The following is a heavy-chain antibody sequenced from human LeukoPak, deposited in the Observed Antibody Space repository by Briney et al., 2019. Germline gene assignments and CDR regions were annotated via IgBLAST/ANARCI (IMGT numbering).Heavy chain of an antibody. V-gene: IGHV3-23*01. CDR1: GFTFSRYA. CDR2: VSGSGGST. D-gene: IGHD3-10*01. CDR3: AKRMIRGVNHDAFDL. Sequence: GGSLRLSCAASGFTFSRYAMGWVRQAPGKGLECVSAVSGSGGSTYYADSVKGLFTISRDNSKNTLYLQMNSLRAEYTAVYYCAKRMIRGVNHDAFDLWGQGTMVTVSS. J-gene: IGHJ3*01.